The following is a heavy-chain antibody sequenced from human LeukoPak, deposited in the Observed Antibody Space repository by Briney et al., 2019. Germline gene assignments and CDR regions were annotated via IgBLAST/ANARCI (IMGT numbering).Heavy chain of an antibody. CDR2: ISYSGSI. V-gene: IGHV4-59*08. D-gene: IGHD5-12*01. J-gene: IGHJ4*02. CDR3: ARNRAITSGYDY. CDR1: GGSISSYY. Sequence: PSETLSLTCTVSGGSISSYYWSWIRQPPGKGLEWIGYISYSGSINYNPSLKSRLAISVDTSKNQLSLKLTSVTAADTAVYYCARNRAITSGYDYWGRGTLVTVSS.